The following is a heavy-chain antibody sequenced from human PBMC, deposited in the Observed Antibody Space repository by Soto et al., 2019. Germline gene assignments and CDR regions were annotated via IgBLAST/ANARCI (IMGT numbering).Heavy chain of an antibody. CDR3: ASAAYYYDSSGYYY. J-gene: IGHJ4*02. CDR2: ISSSSSYI. CDR1: GFTCSSYS. V-gene: IGHV3-21*01. D-gene: IGHD3-22*01. Sequence: GGSLRLSCAASGFTCSSYSMNWVRQAPGKGLEWVSSISSSSSYIYYADSVKGRFTISRDNAKNSLYLQMNSLRAEDTAVYYCASAAYYYDSSGYYYWGQGTLVTVSS.